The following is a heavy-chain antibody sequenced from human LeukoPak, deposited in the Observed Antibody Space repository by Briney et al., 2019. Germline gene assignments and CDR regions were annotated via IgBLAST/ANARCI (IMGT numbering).Heavy chain of an antibody. CDR1: GYTFTSYA. CDR2: INAGNGNT. V-gene: IGHV1-3*01. D-gene: IGHD3-22*01. Sequence: ASVKVSCKASGYTFTSYAMHWVRQAPGQRLEWMGWINAGNGNTKYSQKFQGRVTITRDTSASTAYMELSSLRSEDTAVYYCARVYSPYYYDSSGYLDLDYWGQGTLVTVSP. J-gene: IGHJ4*02. CDR3: ARVYSPYYYDSSGYLDLDY.